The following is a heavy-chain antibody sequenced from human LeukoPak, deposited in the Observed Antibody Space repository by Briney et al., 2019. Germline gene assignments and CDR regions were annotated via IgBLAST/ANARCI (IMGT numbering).Heavy chain of an antibody. J-gene: IGHJ4*02. V-gene: IGHV3-23*01. CDR2: LNDGGDTT. CDR1: GFTFSSYG. Sequence: GGSLRLSCVASGFTFSSYGMSWVRQAPGKGLEWVSSLNDGGDTTYYTDSVKGRFTISRDNSKNTLYLQMNSLRAEDTAVYYCAKSGYNRFDYWGQGTLVTVSS. D-gene: IGHD5-24*01. CDR3: AKSGYNRFDY.